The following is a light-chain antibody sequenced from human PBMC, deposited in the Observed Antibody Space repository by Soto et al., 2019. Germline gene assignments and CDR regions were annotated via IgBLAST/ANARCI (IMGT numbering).Light chain of an antibody. CDR2: DAS. J-gene: IGKJ1*01. Sequence: EIVLTQSPGTLSLSPGERGTLSCRASQSVSSGYLAWYQQKPGQAPRLLIYDASSRATGIPDRFSGSGSGTDFTLTISRLEPEDFAVYYCQQYGGSGTLGQGTKVDIK. CDR3: QQYGGSGT. CDR1: QSVSSGY. V-gene: IGKV3-20*01.